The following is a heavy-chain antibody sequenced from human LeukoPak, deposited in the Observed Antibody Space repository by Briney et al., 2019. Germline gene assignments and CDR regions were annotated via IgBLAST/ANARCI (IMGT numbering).Heavy chain of an antibody. CDR2: ISGSGGST. CDR1: GFTFSSYA. D-gene: IGHD3-3*01. J-gene: IGHJ4*02. Sequence: QPGGSLRPSGEASGFTFSSYALSGVRQPQGKGLGWVSAISGSGGSTYYADSVKGRFTISRDNSKNTLYLQMNSLRAEDTAVYYCAKVRDFWSGYPSIYLDYWGQGTLVTVSS. V-gene: IGHV3-23*01. CDR3: AKVRDFWSGYPSIYLDY.